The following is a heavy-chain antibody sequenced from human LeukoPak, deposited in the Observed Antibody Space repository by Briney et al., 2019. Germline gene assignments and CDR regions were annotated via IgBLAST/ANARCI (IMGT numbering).Heavy chain of an antibody. D-gene: IGHD1-26*01. CDR2: INHSGST. Sequence: SETLPLTCAVYGGSFSGYYWSWIRQPPGKGLEWIGEINHSGSTNYNPSLKSRVTISVDTSKNQFSLKLSSVTAADTAVYYCARGRGATVYWGQGTLVTVSS. CDR1: GGSFSGYY. V-gene: IGHV4-34*01. CDR3: ARGRGATVY. J-gene: IGHJ4*02.